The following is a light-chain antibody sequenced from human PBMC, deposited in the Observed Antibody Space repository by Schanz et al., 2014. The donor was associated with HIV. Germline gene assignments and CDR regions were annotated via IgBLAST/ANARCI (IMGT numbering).Light chain of an antibody. Sequence: QSALTQPASVSGSPGQSVTISCTGTSADVGAYNYVSWYQQRPGRAPKLMISDVSSRPSGVSSRFSGSKSGTSASLAISGLQSEDEADYYCAAWDVNLNGPVFGGGTKLTVL. V-gene: IGLV2-14*03. CDR3: AAWDVNLNGPV. CDR2: DVS. CDR1: SADVGAYNY. J-gene: IGLJ2*01.